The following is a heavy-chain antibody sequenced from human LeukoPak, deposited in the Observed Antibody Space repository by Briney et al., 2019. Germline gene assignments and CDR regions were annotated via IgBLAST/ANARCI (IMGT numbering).Heavy chain of an antibody. J-gene: IGHJ4*02. V-gene: IGHV3-7*01. CDR1: GFTFSSYW. CDR2: IKQDGSEK. Sequence: PGGSLRLSCAASGFTFSSYWMSWVRQAPGKGLEWVANIKQDGSEKYYVDSVKGRFTISRDNAKNSLYLQMNSLRAEDTAVYYCARSPPGKEWLLRPYCFDYWGQGTLVTVSS. D-gene: IGHD3-3*01. CDR3: ARSPPGKEWLLRPYCFDY.